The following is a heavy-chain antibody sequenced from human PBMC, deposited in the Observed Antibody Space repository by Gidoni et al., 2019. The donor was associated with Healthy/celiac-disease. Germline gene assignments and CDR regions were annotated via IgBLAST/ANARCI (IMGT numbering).Heavy chain of an antibody. Sequence: EVQLVESGGGLVKPGGSLRLSCAASGFTSRSYGMTWVRQAPGKGLEWVSSISSSSSYIYYADSVKGRFTISRDNAKNSLYLQMNSLRAEDTAVYYCARDHTNYDFWSGYHPTPRYFDYWGQGTLVTVSS. CDR2: ISSSSSYI. D-gene: IGHD3-3*01. CDR3: ARDHTNYDFWSGYHPTPRYFDY. J-gene: IGHJ4*02. CDR1: GFTSRSYG. V-gene: IGHV3-21*01.